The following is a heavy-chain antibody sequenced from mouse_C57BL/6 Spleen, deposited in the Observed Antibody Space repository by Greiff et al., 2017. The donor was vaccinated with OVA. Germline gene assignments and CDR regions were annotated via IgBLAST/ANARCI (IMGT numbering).Heavy chain of an antibody. CDR2: IWSGGST. D-gene: IGHD1-1*01. V-gene: IGHV2-2*01. J-gene: IGHJ1*03. Sequence: VQLQQSGPGLVQPSQSLSITCTVSGFSLTSYGVHWVRQSPGKGLEWLGVIWSGGSTDYNAAFISRLSISKDNSKSQVFFKMNSLQADDTAIYYCARNGRFLGYFDVWGTGTTVTVSS. CDR1: GFSLTSYG. CDR3: ARNGRFLGYFDV.